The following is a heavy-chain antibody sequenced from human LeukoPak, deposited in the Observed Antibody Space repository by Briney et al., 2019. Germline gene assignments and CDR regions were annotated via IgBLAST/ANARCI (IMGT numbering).Heavy chain of an antibody. V-gene: IGHV3-21*01. D-gene: IGHD6-19*01. CDR2: ISSSSSYI. Sequence: GGSLRLSCAASGFAFSSYSMNWVRQAPGKGLEWVSSISSSSSYIYYADSVKGRFTISRDNAKNSLYLQMNSLRAEDTAVYYCATYSSGGGNFDYWGQGTLVTVSS. CDR1: GFAFSSYS. J-gene: IGHJ4*02. CDR3: ATYSSGGGNFDY.